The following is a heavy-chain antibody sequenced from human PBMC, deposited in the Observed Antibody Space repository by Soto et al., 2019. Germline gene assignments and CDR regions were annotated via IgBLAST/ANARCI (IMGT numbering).Heavy chain of an antibody. J-gene: IGHJ3*02. D-gene: IGHD2-15*01. Sequence: SETLSLTCTVSGGSVSSASCLWSWIRQPPGKGLEWIGYIYYSGTTNYNPTLKSRVIISVDTSKNHFSLKLTSVTAADTAVYYCARVTIADDAFDIWGQGTMVTVSS. CDR3: ARVTIADDAFDI. V-gene: IGHV4-61*03. CDR1: GGSVSSASCL. CDR2: IYYSGTT.